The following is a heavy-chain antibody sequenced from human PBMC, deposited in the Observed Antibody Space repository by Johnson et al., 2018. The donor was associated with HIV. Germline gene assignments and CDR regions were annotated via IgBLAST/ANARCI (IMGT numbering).Heavy chain of an antibody. CDR3: AREEGAKYAFDSSGYYYVGDAFDI. D-gene: IGHD3-22*01. CDR2: IRYDGSNK. J-gene: IGHJ3*02. Sequence: QVQLVESGGGVVQPGRSLRLSCAASGFTFSSYGMHWVRQAPGKGLEWVAFIRYDGSNKYYADSVKGRFTISRDNSKNTLYLQMNSLRAEDTAVYYCAREEGAKYAFDSSGYYYVGDAFDIWGQGTMVTVSS. V-gene: IGHV3-30*02. CDR1: GFTFSSYG.